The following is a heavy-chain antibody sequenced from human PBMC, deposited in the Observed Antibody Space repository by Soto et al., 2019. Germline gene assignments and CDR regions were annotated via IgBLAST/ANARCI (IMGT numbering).Heavy chain of an antibody. Sequence: SVHVSCKSSGGTFSSYAISWVRQAPGQGLEWMGGIIPIFGTANYAQKFQGRVTITADESTSTAYMELSSLRSEDTAVYYCASRNSGSYYLAYYFDYWGQGTLVTVSS. J-gene: IGHJ4*02. CDR3: ASRNSGSYYLAYYFDY. CDR2: IIPIFGTA. D-gene: IGHD1-26*01. CDR1: GGTFSSYA. V-gene: IGHV1-69*13.